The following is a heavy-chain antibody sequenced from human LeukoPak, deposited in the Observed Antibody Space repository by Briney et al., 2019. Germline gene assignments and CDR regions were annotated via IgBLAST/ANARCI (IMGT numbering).Heavy chain of an antibody. J-gene: IGHJ6*03. CDR2: ISSSSSTI. CDR1: GFTFSSYS. V-gene: IGHV3-48*01. Sequence: GGSLRLSCAASGFTFSSYSMNWVRQAPGKGLEGVSYISSSSSTIYYADSVKGRFTISRDNAKNSLYLQMNSLRAEDTAVYYCARDRGYYYYYYMDVWGKGTTVTVSS. CDR3: ARDRGYYYYYYMDV.